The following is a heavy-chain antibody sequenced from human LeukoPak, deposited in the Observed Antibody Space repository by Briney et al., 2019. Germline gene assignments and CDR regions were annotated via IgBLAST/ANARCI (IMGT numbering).Heavy chain of an antibody. D-gene: IGHD6-6*01. CDR1: GFTFSSYS. Sequence: GGSLRLSCAASGFTFSSYSMNWVRQAPGKGLEWVSSISSSSSYIYYADSVKGRFTISRDNAKNSLYLQMNSLRAEDTAVYYCARCRSVAARLECVDYWGQGTLVTVSS. V-gene: IGHV3-21*01. J-gene: IGHJ4*02. CDR2: ISSSSSYI. CDR3: ARCRSVAARLECVDY.